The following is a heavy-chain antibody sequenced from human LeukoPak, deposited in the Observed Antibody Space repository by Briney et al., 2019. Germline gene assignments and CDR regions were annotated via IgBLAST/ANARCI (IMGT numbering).Heavy chain of an antibody. CDR2: ARRKTYGGAA. Sequence: GGSLRLSCTGSGFTFSDSTMTWFRQAPGRGPEWVGFARRKTYGGAALYAASVKGRFIITRDDSTSTAYLQMNNLKIEDTGVYYCTRGQGLYFWGRGTLVTVSS. J-gene: IGHJ2*01. CDR1: GFTFSDST. V-gene: IGHV3-49*03. D-gene: IGHD2-8*01. CDR3: TRGQGLYF.